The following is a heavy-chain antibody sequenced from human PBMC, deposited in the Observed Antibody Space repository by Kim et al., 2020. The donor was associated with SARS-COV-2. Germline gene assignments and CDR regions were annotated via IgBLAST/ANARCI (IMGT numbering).Heavy chain of an antibody. CDR3: AKDSFRQDLCSNGVCSVFDY. D-gene: IGHD2-8*01. Sequence: GGSLRLSCAASGFTFNTYAMSWIRQAPGKGLEWVSGLSASGGNTYYPDSVKGRFTISRDNSKSTLYLEMHSLRAEDTAVYYCAKDSFRQDLCSNGVCSVFDYWGQGTRVTVSS. V-gene: IGHV3-23*01. CDR1: GFTFNTYA. CDR2: LSASGGNT. J-gene: IGHJ4*02.